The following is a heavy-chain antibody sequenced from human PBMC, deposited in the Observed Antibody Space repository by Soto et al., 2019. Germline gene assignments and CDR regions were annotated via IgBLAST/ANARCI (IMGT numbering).Heavy chain of an antibody. Sequence: QVQLVQSGAAVKKPGSSVKVSCKASGGTFSSYAISWVRQAPGQGLEWMGGIIPIFGTANYAQKFQGRVTITADKSTSTAYMELSSLRAEDTAVYYCAREASGWDYYYYGMDVWGQGTTVTVSS. D-gene: IGHD6-19*01. CDR2: IIPIFGTA. V-gene: IGHV1-69*06. J-gene: IGHJ6*02. CDR3: AREASGWDYYYYGMDV. CDR1: GGTFSSYA.